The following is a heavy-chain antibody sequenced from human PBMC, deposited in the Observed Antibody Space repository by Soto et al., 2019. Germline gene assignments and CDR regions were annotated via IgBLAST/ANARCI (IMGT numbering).Heavy chain of an antibody. J-gene: IGHJ4*02. D-gene: IGHD4-17*01. V-gene: IGHV1-18*01. Sequence: QVQLVQSGAEVKKPGASVKVSCKASGYTFTSYGISWVRQAPGQGLEWMGWPSAYNGKTNYAQKLQGRVTMTTDTYTSTDYMGLRSVRSDDTAVYYCARGRPYDGDLLGFDYWGQGTLVTGSS. CDR1: GYTFTSYG. CDR2: PSAYNGKT. CDR3: ARGRPYDGDLLGFDY.